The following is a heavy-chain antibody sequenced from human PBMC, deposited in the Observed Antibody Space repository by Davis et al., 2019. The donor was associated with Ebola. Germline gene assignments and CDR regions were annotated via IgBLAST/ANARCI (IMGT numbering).Heavy chain of an antibody. J-gene: IGHJ5*02. D-gene: IGHD6-13*01. CDR1: GGTFRSYA. V-gene: IGHV1-69*13. CDR2: VIPIFGTA. CDR3: ARTGGGKQLVRGWFDP. Sequence: SVKVSCKASGGTFRSYAISWVRQAPGQGLEWMGGVIPIFGTANYAQKFQGRVTITADESTSTAYMELSSLRSEDTAVYYCARTGGGKQLVRGWFDPWGQGTLVTVSS.